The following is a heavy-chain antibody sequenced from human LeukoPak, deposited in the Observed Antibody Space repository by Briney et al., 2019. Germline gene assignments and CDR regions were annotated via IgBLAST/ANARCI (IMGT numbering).Heavy chain of an antibody. D-gene: IGHD3-10*01. J-gene: IGHJ5*02. V-gene: IGHV3-53*04. CDR3: ARVNGITMVRGVIRGGWFDP. CDR2: IYSGGST. Sequence: GGSLRLSCAASGFAVSSNYMSWVRQAPGKGLEWVSVIYSGGSTYYADSVKGRFTISRHNSKNTLYLQMNSLRAEDTAVYYCARVNGITMVRGVIRGGWFDPWGQGTLVTVSS. CDR1: GFAVSSNY.